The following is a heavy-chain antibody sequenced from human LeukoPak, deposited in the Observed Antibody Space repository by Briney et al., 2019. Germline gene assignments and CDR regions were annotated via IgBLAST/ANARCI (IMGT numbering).Heavy chain of an antibody. D-gene: IGHD2-2*01. CDR1: GYTFTGYY. CDR3: ARDGTYCSSTSCYGLNWFDP. J-gene: IGHJ5*02. CDR2: INPNSGGT. Sequence: GASVKVSCKASGYTFTGYYMHWVRQAPGQGLEWMGWINPNSGGTNYEQKFQGRVTMTRDTSISTAYMELSRLRSDDTAVYSCARDGTYCSSTSCYGLNWFDPWGQGTLVTVSS. V-gene: IGHV1-2*02.